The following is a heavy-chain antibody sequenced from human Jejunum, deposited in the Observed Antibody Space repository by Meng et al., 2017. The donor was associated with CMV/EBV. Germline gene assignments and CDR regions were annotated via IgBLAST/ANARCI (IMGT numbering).Heavy chain of an antibody. Sequence: SCKAAGYTFTTDHVHWRRQDAGQGLEEMGIIFSNDNTKHAQKLQGRLTLTRDTTTTTVYMELSGLRSDDTAVYFCAREYPSTFYFDYWGQGTLVTVSS. J-gene: IGHJ4*02. CDR1: GYTFTTDH. CDR3: AREYPSTFYFDY. V-gene: IGHV1-46*01. CDR2: IFSNDNT. D-gene: IGHD1-1*01.